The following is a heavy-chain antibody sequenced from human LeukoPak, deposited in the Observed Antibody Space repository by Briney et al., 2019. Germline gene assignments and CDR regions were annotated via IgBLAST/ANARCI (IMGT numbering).Heavy chain of an antibody. Sequence: SETLSLTCTVSGGSISSYYWSWIRQPPRQGLERIGYIYYSGSTNYNPSLKSRVTISVDTSKNQFSLKLSSVTAADTAVYYCARGASSWYYYYYGMDVWGQGTTVTVSS. V-gene: IGHV4-59*01. CDR1: GGSISSYY. J-gene: IGHJ6*02. CDR2: IYYSGST. D-gene: IGHD6-13*01. CDR3: ARGASSWYYYYYGMDV.